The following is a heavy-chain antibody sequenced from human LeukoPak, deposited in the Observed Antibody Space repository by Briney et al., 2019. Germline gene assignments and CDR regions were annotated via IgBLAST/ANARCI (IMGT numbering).Heavy chain of an antibody. J-gene: IGHJ6*03. V-gene: IGHV3-21*01. D-gene: IGHD3-22*01. CDR1: GFTFSNYA. Sequence: GGSLRLSCAASGFTFSNYAMSWVRQAPGKGLEWVSSISSSSSYIYYADSVKGRFTISRDNAKNSLYLQMNSLRAEDTAVYYCARDKYYDTDSYYYMDVWGKGTTVTVSS. CDR3: ARDKYYDTDSYYYMDV. CDR2: ISSSSSYI.